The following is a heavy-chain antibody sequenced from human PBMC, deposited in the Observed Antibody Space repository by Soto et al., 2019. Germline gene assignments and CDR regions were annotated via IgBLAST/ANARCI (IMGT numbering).Heavy chain of an antibody. Sequence: GESLKISCKGSGYSFTSYWIGWVRQMPGKGLEWMGIIYPGDSDTRYSPSFQGQVTISADKSISTAYPQWSSLKASDTAMYYCARVEYYGSGRSDYFDYWGQGTLVTVSS. CDR2: IYPGDSDT. CDR3: ARVEYYGSGRSDYFDY. J-gene: IGHJ4*02. D-gene: IGHD3-10*01. V-gene: IGHV5-51*01. CDR1: GYSFTSYW.